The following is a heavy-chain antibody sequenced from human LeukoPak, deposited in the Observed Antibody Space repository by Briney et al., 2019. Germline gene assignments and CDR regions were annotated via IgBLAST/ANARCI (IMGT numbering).Heavy chain of an antibody. CDR2: INHSGST. CDR3: ARQGHYYYGSGSYFRRLDYYYYMDV. D-gene: IGHD3-10*01. J-gene: IGHJ6*03. V-gene: IGHV4-34*01. Sequence: SETLSLTCAVYGGSFSGYYWSWIRQPPGKGLEWIGEINHSGSTNYNPSLKSRVTISVDTSKNQFSLKLSSVTAADTAVYYCARQGHYYYGSGSYFRRLDYYYYMDVWGKGTTVTVSS. CDR1: GGSFSGYY.